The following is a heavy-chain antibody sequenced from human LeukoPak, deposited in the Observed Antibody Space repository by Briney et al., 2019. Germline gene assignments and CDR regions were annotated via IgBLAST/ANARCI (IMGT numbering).Heavy chain of an antibody. V-gene: IGHV4-34*01. J-gene: IGHJ6*02. Sequence: SETLSLTCAVYGGSFSGYYWSWIRQPPGKGLEWIGEINHSGSTNYNPSLKSRVTISVDTSKNQFSLKLSSVTAADTAVYYCATPPKSTRGMDVWGQGTTVTVSS. CDR2: INHSGST. CDR1: GGSFSGYY. CDR3: ATPPKSTRGMDV. D-gene: IGHD2-2*01.